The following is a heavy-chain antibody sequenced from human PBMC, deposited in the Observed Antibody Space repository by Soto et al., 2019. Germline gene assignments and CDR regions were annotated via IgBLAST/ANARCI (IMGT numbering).Heavy chain of an antibody. CDR2: IYYSGAT. V-gene: IGHV4-39*07. D-gene: IGHD2-8*01. CDR3: ARNGGRFFDY. J-gene: IGHJ4*02. Sequence: NPSETLSLTCTVSGDSFSTSSYSWSWIRHPPGKGLEWIGTIYYSGATYYGPSLKSRVTMSVDTSRNQFSLMLTSVTAADTAVYYCARNGGRFFDYWGPGTLVTVSS. CDR1: GDSFSTSSYS.